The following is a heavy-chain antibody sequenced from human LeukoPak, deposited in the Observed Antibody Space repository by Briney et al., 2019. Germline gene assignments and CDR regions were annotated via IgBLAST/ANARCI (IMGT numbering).Heavy chain of an antibody. CDR3: AKREAYCGGDRYGAEYFQH. CDR1: GFTFSSYA. D-gene: IGHD2-21*01. V-gene: IGHV3-23*01. J-gene: IGHJ1*01. Sequence: GGSLRLSCAASGFTFSSYAMSWVRQAPGKGLEWVSAISGSGGSTYYADSVKGRFTISRDNSKNTLYLQMNSLRTEDTAVYYCAKREAYCGGDRYGAEYFQHWGQGTLVTVSS. CDR2: ISGSGGST.